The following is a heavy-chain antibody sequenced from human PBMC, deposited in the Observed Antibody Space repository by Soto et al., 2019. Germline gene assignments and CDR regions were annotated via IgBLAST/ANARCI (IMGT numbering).Heavy chain of an antibody. V-gene: IGHV4-34*01. J-gene: IGHJ3*02. Sequence: SETLSLTCAVYGGSFSGYYWSWIRQPPGKGLEWIGEISHSGSTNYNPSLKSRVTISVDTSKNQFSLNRSSVTAADTAVYYCAAHTGDNDAFDIWGQGTMVTVSS. CDR2: ISHSGST. CDR3: AAHTGDNDAFDI. CDR1: GGSFSGYY. D-gene: IGHD7-27*01.